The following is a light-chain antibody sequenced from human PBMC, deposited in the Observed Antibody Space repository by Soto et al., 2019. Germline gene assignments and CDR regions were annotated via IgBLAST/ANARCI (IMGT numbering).Light chain of an antibody. J-gene: IGKJ1*01. Sequence: ESVLTQSPGTLSSSPGERATLSCRASQSVSSSYLAWYQQKPGQAPRLLIYGASSRATGIPDRFSGSGSGTDFTLTISRLEPEDFAVYYCQQYGSSPWTFGQGTKVDIK. V-gene: IGKV3-20*01. CDR3: QQYGSSPWT. CDR1: QSVSSSY. CDR2: GAS.